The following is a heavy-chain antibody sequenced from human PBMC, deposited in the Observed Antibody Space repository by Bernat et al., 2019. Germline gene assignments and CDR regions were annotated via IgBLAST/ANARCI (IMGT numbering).Heavy chain of an antibody. D-gene: IGHD5-18*01. V-gene: IGHV4-31*03. CDR3: AREVDTAMADYYYYYGMDV. J-gene: IGHJ6*02. CDR1: GGSISSGGYY. Sequence: QVQLQESGPGLVKPSQTLSLTCTVSGGSISSGGYYWSWIRQHPGKGLEWIGYIYYSGSTYYNPSLKSRVTISVDTSKNQFSLKLRSVTAADTAVYYCAREVDTAMADYYYYYGMDVWGQGTTVTVSS. CDR2: IYYSGST.